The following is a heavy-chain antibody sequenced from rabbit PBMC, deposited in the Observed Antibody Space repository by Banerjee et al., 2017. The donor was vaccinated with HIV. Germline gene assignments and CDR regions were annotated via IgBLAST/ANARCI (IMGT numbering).Heavy chain of an antibody. D-gene: IGHD8-1*01. CDR2: INTITGDT. Sequence: QEQLEESGGDLVKPEGSLTLTCKASGFYFSNGYVMCWVRQAPGKGLEWIACINTITGDTVYATWAKGRFTISKTSSTTVTLQMTSLTAADTATHFCARARSSWTRLDVWGQGTLVTV. CDR1: GFYFSNGYV. J-gene: IGHJ3*01. V-gene: IGHV1S45*01. CDR3: ARARSSWTRLDV.